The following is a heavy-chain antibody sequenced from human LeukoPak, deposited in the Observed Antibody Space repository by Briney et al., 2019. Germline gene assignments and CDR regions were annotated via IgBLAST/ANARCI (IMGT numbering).Heavy chain of an antibody. Sequence: SVKVSCKASGGTFSSYAISWVRQAPGQGLEWMGGIIPIFGTANYAQKFQGRVTITADESTSTAYMGLSSLRSEDTAVYYCAREKLPHLHDYDFWSGYGSHFDYWGQGTLVTVSS. CDR1: GGTFSSYA. J-gene: IGHJ4*02. D-gene: IGHD3-3*01. CDR3: AREKLPHLHDYDFWSGYGSHFDY. V-gene: IGHV1-69*13. CDR2: IIPIFGTA.